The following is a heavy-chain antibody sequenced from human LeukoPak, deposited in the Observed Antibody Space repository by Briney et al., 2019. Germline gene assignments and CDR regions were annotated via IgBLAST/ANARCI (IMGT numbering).Heavy chain of an antibody. V-gene: IGHV3-48*02. CDR2: ISSDRSMI. CDR1: EFTFSTYA. J-gene: IGHJ4*02. D-gene: IGHD3-10*01. CDR3: ASGNYGQFDS. Sequence: GGSLRLSCTVTEFTFSTYAMNWVRQAPGKGLEWVSSISSDRSMIYYADSVKGRFTISRDNAKNSLYLQMSGLRDEDTAVYFCASGNYGQFDSWGQGTLVTVSS.